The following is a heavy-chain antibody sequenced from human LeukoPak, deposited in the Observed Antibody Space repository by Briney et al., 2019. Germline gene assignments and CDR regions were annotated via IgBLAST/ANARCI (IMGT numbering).Heavy chain of an antibody. D-gene: IGHD6-19*01. CDR2: IKSRKHGGTT. V-gene: IGHV3-15*01. CDR1: GFTFSSYG. Sequence: PGGTLRLSCAASGFTFSSYGMSWVRQAPGKGLECVGRIKSRKHGGTTDYVAPVKGRFTISREDSKNTVFLQMNSLKTEDTAVYYCTSSTVPGVDDWGQGVLVTVSS. J-gene: IGHJ4*02. CDR3: TSSTVPGVDD.